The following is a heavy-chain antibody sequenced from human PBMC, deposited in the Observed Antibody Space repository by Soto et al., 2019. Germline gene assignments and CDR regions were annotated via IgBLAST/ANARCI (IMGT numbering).Heavy chain of an antibody. J-gene: IGHJ5*02. CDR2: INGDGSTT. Sequence: GGSLRLSCAASGFPFRGYWMHWVRQPPGKGLEWVSRINGDGSTTDYADSVNGRFTISRDNAKNTLYLQVSSLRAEDTAVYYCARDRSSTWNAYNWFDPWGQGTLVTV. D-gene: IGHD1-1*01. CDR3: ARDRSSTWNAYNWFDP. V-gene: IGHV3-74*01. CDR1: GFPFRGYW.